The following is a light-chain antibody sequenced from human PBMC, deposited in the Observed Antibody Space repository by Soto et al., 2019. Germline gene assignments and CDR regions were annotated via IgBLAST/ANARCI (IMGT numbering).Light chain of an antibody. J-gene: IGLJ1*01. V-gene: IGLV2-14*03. CDR1: SSDIGGYNY. CDR3: NSYRASSSTHYV. Sequence: QSALTQPASLSGSPGQSITISCTGTSSDIGGYNYVSWYQQHPGKAPKLMIYDVSNRPSGVSNRFSGSKSGNTASLTISGHQAEDEADYYCNSYRASSSTHYVFGTGTKVTVL. CDR2: DVS.